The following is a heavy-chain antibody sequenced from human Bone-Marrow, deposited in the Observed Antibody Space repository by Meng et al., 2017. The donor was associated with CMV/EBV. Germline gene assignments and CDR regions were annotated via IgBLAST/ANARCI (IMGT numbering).Heavy chain of an antibody. J-gene: IGHJ5*02. CDR2: ISFDGTIK. CDR3: AKDRLQVVWFDP. D-gene: IGHD4-11*01. Sequence: GESLKISCAASGFTFSSYAMHWVRQSPGKGLEWVAVISFDGTIKYYADSVKGRFTISRDNSKNTLYLQMNSLRAEDTAVYYCAKDRLQVVWFDPWGQGTRVTFSS. V-gene: IGHV3-30-3*01. CDR1: GFTFSSYA.